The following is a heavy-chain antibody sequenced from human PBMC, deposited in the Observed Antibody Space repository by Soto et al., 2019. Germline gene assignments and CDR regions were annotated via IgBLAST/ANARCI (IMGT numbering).Heavy chain of an antibody. CDR1: GFTFSNYA. Sequence: PGGSLRLSYAASGFTFSNYAMHWVRQAPGKGLEWVAIISFDGSNRFYRDSVKGRFTISRDNSKNTLYLQMDSLRAADTAVYYCAKGGCSSTSCSTTYYFDYWGQGTLVTVSS. CDR2: ISFDGSNR. CDR3: AKGGCSSTSCSTTYYFDY. J-gene: IGHJ4*02. D-gene: IGHD2-2*01. V-gene: IGHV3-30*18.